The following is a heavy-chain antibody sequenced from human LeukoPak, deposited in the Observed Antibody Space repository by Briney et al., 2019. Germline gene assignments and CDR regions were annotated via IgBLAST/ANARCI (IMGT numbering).Heavy chain of an antibody. CDR3: ARVWGYCSSTSCPRLVDY. CDR1: GFTFSSYW. CDR2: INSDGSST. D-gene: IGHD2-2*01. Sequence: GGSLRLSCAASGFTFSSYWMHWVRQAPGKGLVWVSRINSDGSSTSYADSVKGRFTISRDNAKNTLYLQMNSLRAEDTAVYYCARVWGYCSSTSCPRLVDYWGQGTLVTVS. V-gene: IGHV3-74*01. J-gene: IGHJ4*02.